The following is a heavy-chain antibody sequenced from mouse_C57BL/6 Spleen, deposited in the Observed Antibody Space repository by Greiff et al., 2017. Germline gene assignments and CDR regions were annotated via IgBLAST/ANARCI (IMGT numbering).Heavy chain of an antibody. V-gene: IGHV5-4*01. D-gene: IGHD1-1*01. J-gene: IGHJ2*01. CDR2: ISDGGSYT. CDR3: ARSPYYGSSSYYFDY. Sequence: EVQLKESGGGLVKPGGSLKLSCAASGFTFSSYAMSWVRQTPEKRLEWVATISDGGSYTYYPDNVKGRFTISRENAKNTLYLQMSHLKSEDTAMYYCARSPYYGSSSYYFDYWGQGTTLTVSS. CDR1: GFTFSSYA.